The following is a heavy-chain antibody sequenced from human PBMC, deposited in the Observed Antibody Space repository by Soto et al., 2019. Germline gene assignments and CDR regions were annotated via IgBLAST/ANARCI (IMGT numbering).Heavy chain of an antibody. CDR1: GFTFSSYW. V-gene: IGHV3-7*05. D-gene: IGHD6-6*01. J-gene: IGHJ5*02. CDR3: ARGSGSSSS. Sequence: EVQLEESGGGLVQPGGSLRLSCAASGFTFSSYWVSWVRQAPGRGLEGVANINEDGSRKYYVDSVKGRFTISRDNAKNSLSPQMNSLRADDTAVYYCARGSGSSSSWGQGTLVTVSS. CDR2: INEDGSRK.